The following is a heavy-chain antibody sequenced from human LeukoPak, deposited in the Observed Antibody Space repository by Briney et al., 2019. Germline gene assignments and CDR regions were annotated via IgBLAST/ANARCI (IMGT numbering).Heavy chain of an antibody. CDR1: GYTFTVYY. Sequence: ASVTVSFKASGYTFTVYYMHWVRQAPGQGLEWMGWINPNSGGTNYAQKFQGRVTMTRDTSISTAYMELSRLRSDDTAVYYCARAVSSSVDYWGQGTLVTVSS. J-gene: IGHJ4*02. D-gene: IGHD6-6*01. CDR3: ARAVSSSVDY. V-gene: IGHV1-2*02. CDR2: INPNSGGT.